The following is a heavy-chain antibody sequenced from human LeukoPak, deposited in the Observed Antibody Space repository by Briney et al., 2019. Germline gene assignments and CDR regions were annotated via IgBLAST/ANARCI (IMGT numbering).Heavy chain of an antibody. CDR3: AKALAYYDFWSGYST. J-gene: IGHJ3*01. CDR1: GFTFSSYG. D-gene: IGHD3-3*01. Sequence: GGSLTLSCAASGFTFSSYGMHWVRQAPGKGLEWVAVISYDGSNKYYADSVKGRFTISRDNSKNTLYLQMNSLRAEDTAVYYCAKALAYYDFWSGYSTWGQGTMVTVSS. V-gene: IGHV3-30*18. CDR2: ISYDGSNK.